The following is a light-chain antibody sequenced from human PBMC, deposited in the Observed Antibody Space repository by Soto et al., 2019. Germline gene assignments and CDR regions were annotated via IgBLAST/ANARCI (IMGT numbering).Light chain of an antibody. V-gene: IGKV3-15*01. CDR2: GAF. Sequence: EVVLTQSPGTLSLSPGERVTLSCRASQTVTNDYLAWYQQKPGQAPSLLIYGAFTRATGIPARFSGTGSGTEFTLTISSLQSEDFALYYCQQYNDWPLTFGQGTKVDIK. CDR3: QQYNDWPLT. CDR1: QTVTND. J-gene: IGKJ1*01.